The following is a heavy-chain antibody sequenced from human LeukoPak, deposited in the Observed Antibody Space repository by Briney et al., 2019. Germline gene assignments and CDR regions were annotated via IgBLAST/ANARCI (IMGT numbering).Heavy chain of an antibody. J-gene: IGHJ5*02. V-gene: IGHV4-30-2*01. CDR2: IYHSGST. Sequence: PSETLSLTCAVSGGSISSGGYSWSWIRQPPGKGLEWIGYIYHSGSTYYNPSLKSRVTISVDRSKNQFSLKLSSVTAADTAVYYCARHIPRLYRFDPWGQGTLVTVSS. CDR3: ARHIPRLYRFDP. CDR1: GGSISSGGYS. D-gene: IGHD2-21*01.